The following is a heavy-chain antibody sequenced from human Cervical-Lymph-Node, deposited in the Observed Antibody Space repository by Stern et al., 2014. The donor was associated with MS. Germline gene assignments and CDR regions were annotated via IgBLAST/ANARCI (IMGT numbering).Heavy chain of an antibody. Sequence: VQLVESGPGLVKPSETLSLTCTVSGGSISSYYWSWIRQPPGKGLEWIGYIYYSGSTNYNPSLKSRVTISVDTSKNQFSLKLSSVTAADTAVYYCATGSTVTMYWYFDLWGRGTLVTVSS. CDR2: IYYSGST. CDR3: ATGSTVTMYWYFDL. D-gene: IGHD4-17*01. J-gene: IGHJ2*01. CDR1: GGSISSYY. V-gene: IGHV4-59*01.